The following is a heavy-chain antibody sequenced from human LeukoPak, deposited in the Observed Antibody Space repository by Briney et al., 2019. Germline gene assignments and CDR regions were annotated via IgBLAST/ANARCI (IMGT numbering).Heavy chain of an antibody. CDR2: INHSGST. V-gene: IGHV4-34*01. J-gene: IGHJ4*02. CDR3: ARAGYYDSSGLDY. D-gene: IGHD3-22*01. CDR1: GGSFSGYY. Sequence: SETLSLTCAVYGGSFSGYYWSWIRQPPGKGLEWIGEINHSGSTNYSPSLKSRVTISVDTSKNQFSLKLSSVTAADTAVYYCARAGYYDSSGLDYWGQGTLVTVSS.